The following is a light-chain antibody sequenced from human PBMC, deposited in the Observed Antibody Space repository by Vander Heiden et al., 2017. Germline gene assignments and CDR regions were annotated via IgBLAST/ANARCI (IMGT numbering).Light chain of an antibody. Sequence: QSALTQPPSASGSPGQSVTISCTAASSDVGTYNYFSWYQQQPGKAPKLMIYEVSKRPSGVPDRFSGSKSGNTASLTVSGLQPEDEADYYCSSYAGSNTYVFGTGTKVTVL. V-gene: IGLV2-8*01. CDR2: EVS. CDR3: SSYAGSNTYV. J-gene: IGLJ1*01. CDR1: SSDVGTYNY.